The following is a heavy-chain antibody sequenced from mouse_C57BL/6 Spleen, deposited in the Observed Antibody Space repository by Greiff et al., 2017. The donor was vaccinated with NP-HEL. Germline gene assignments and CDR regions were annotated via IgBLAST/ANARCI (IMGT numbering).Heavy chain of an antibody. D-gene: IGHD2-4*01. CDR1: GFTFSSYG. CDR2: ISSGGSYT. J-gene: IGHJ4*01. Sequence: EVHLVESGGDLVKPGGSLKLSCAASGFTFSSYGMSWVRQTPDKRLEWVATISSGGSYTYYPDSVKGRFTISRDNAKNTLYLQMSSLKSEDTAMYYCARQVYYDYDGDYYAMDYWGQGTSVTVSS. CDR3: ARQVYYDYDGDYYAMDY. V-gene: IGHV5-6*01.